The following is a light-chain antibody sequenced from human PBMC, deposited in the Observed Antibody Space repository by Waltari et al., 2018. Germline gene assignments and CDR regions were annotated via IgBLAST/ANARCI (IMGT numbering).Light chain of an antibody. J-gene: IGLJ2*01. V-gene: IGLV2-14*03. CDR2: DIN. CDR1: SSDIGGSSY. Sequence: QSALTQPASVSWSLGQSITISCSVPSSDIGGSSYVSWYRQSPGKVPTLIIYDINKRPSEASDRFSGSRSGNTATLTISGLQAEDEAHYFCSSHSRTITLIFGGGTKLTVL. CDR3: SSHSRTITLI.